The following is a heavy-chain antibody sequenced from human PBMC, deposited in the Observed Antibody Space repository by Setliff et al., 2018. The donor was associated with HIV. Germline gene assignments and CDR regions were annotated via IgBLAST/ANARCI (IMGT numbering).Heavy chain of an antibody. CDR3: ARGLRFNDY. D-gene: IGHD3-10*01. CDR1: GGSISNSNYY. J-gene: IGHJ4*02. CDR2: IYYSGTP. Sequence: PSETLSLTCTVSGGSISNSNYYWGWTRQFPGKGLEWIASIYYSGTPYYNPSLKSRVTISIDTSKNQFSLNLRSMAASDTAVYYCARGLRFNDYWGQGSLVTVSS. V-gene: IGHV4-39*01.